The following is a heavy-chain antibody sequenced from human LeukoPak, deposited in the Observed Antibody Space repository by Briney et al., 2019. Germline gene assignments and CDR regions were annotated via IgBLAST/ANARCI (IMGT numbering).Heavy chain of an antibody. J-gene: IGHJ4*02. CDR1: GFTFSSYW. Sequence: GSLRLSCVVSGFTFSSYWMSWVRQAPGKGLEWVANIKQDGSEKSYVDSVKGRFTISRDNAKNSLYLQMNSLRAEDTAVYYCARDFLLRTAPDYWGQGTLVTVSP. CDR3: ARDFLLRTAPDY. V-gene: IGHV3-7*01. CDR2: IKQDGSEK. D-gene: IGHD2-15*01.